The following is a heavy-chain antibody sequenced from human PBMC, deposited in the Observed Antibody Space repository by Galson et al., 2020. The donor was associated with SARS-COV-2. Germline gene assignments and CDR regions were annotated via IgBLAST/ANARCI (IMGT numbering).Heavy chain of an antibody. CDR1: GFWFSNNA. V-gene: IGHV3-23*01. Sequence: GGSLRLSCSASGFWFSNNAMSWVRQAPGKGLEWVSSIIPSGNHTYYAGSVKGRFTISRDNSKNILYLQMNSLRAEDTAVYYCAQGQAMAEYWGQGTLVTVSS. J-gene: IGHJ4*02. CDR3: AQGQAMAEY. CDR2: IIPSGNHT.